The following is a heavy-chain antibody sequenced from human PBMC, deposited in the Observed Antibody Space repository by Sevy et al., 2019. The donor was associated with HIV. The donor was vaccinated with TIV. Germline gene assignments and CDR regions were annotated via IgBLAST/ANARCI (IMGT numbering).Heavy chain of an antibody. CDR1: GGSISSYY. CDR2: NYYSGPT. CDR3: AREGTATKPPYYYYGMDV. J-gene: IGHJ6*02. D-gene: IGHD6-25*01. V-gene: IGHV4-59*01. Sequence: SETLSLTCTVSGGSISSYYWSWIRQPPGKGLEWIGYNYYSGPTNYNPPLKSRVTISVDTSKNRFPLKLGSVTAADTAVYYCAREGTATKPPYYYYGMDVWGQGTTVTVSS.